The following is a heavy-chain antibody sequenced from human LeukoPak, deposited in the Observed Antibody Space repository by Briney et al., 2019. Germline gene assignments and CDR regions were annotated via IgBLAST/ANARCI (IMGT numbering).Heavy chain of an antibody. CDR1: GGSISSYY. CDR3: ARGGRRELRCSSTSCYPSMTNWFDP. J-gene: IGHJ5*02. CDR2: IYYSGST. Sequence: PSETLSLTCTVSGGSISSYYWSWIRQPPGKGLEWIEYIYYSGSTNYNPSLKSRVTISVDTSKNQFSLKLSSVTAADTAVYYCARGGRRELRCSSTSCYPSMTNWFDPWGQGTLVTVSS. V-gene: IGHV4-59*01. D-gene: IGHD2-2*01.